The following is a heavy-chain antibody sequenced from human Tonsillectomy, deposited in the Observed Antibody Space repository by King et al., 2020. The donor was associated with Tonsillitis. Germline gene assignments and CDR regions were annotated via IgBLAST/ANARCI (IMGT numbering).Heavy chain of an antibody. CDR1: GGSISSGSYY. V-gene: IGHV4-61*02. D-gene: IGHD2-15*01. CDR2: IYTSGSS. J-gene: IGHJ2*01. CDR3: ARASGGCTGGSCYSGWYFDV. Sequence: VPLQESGPGLVKPSQTLSLTCNVSGGSISSGSYYWSWIRQPAGEGLEWIGRIYTSGSSNYNPSLESRVTISVDRAQNRFSLNLNSVTAADTAVYYCARASGGCTGGSCYSGWYFDVWGRGTLVTVSS.